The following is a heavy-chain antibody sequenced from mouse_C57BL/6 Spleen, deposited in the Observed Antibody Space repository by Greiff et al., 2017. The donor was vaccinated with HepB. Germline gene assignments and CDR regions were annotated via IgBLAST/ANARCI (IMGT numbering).Heavy chain of an antibody. J-gene: IGHJ2*01. V-gene: IGHV1-81*01. Sequence: VQLQQSGAELARPGASVKLSCKASGYTFTSYGISWVKQRTGQGLEWIGEIYPRSGNTYYNEKFKGKATLTADKSSSTAYMELRSLTSEDSAVYFCARSGDSNSYFDYWGQGTTLTVS. CDR1: GYTFTSYG. CDR2: IYPRSGNT. CDR3: ARSGDSNSYFDY. D-gene: IGHD2-5*01.